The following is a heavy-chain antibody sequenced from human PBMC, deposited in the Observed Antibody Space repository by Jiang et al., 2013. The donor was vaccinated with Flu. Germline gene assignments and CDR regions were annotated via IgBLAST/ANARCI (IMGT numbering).Heavy chain of an antibody. CDR3: ARATVTYRYRSGWSHYTWFDP. V-gene: IGHV6-1*01. Sequence: IRQSPSRGLEWLGRTYYRSSGTVIMHHLVKGRITINADTSKSQFSLHLTSVTPEDTAVYYCARATVTYRYRSGWSHYTWFDPWGQGTRVTVSS. CDR2: TYYRSSGTV. J-gene: IGHJ5*02. D-gene: IGHD6-19*01.